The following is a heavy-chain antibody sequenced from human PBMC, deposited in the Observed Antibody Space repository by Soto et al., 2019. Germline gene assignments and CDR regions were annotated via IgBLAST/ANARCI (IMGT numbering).Heavy chain of an antibody. CDR2: VSNDGTNK. Sequence: QVQVVESGGGVAQPGRSLRLSCAASGFIFSDFAMHWVRQAPGKGLEWVTLVSNDGTNKYYADSVKGRISISRDNSKNTVYQQINSLRPEDTAVYYCAAAFLAAEIDYWGQGTLVTVSS. CDR1: GFIFSDFA. J-gene: IGHJ4*02. CDR3: AAAFLAAEIDY. V-gene: IGHV3-30-3*01. D-gene: IGHD6-13*01.